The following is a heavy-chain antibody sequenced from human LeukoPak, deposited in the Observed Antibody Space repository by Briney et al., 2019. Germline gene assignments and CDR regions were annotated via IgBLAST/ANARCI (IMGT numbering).Heavy chain of an antibody. D-gene: IGHD3-9*01. V-gene: IGHV1-2*02. CDR1: GYTFSDYY. CDR2: INPNSGGT. Sequence: TSVKVSCKASGYTFSDYYMHWVRQAPGQGLEWMGWINPNSGGTNYAQKFQGRVTMTRDTSISTAYMELSRLRSDDTAVYYCARDQGGVLRYFDWYQHNWFDPWGQGTLVTVSS. J-gene: IGHJ5*02. CDR3: ARDQGGVLRYFDWYQHNWFDP.